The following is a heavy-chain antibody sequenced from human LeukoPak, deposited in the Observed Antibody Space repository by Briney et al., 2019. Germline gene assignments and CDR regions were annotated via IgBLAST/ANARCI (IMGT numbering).Heavy chain of an antibody. CDR2: IRQDGDTK. J-gene: IGHJ6*02. CDR3: ARDNPNPPYYYGMDV. CDR1: GFPFNAYW. D-gene: IGHD1-14*01. Sequence: GGSLRLSCAASGFPFNAYWMTWVRQAPGKGLEWVANIRQDGDTKYYVDSVKGRFTISRDNAMNSLYLQMNSLRAEDTAVYYCARDNPNPPYYYGMDVWGQGTTVTVSS. V-gene: IGHV3-7*03.